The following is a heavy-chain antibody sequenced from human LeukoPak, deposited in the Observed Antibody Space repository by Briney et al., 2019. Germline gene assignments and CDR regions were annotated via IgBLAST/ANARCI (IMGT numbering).Heavy chain of an antibody. CDR1: GFTFSSYW. Sequence: GGSLRLSCAASGFTFSSYWMSWVRQAPGQGLEWVANIKQDGSEKYYADSVKGRFTISRDNAKNSLSLQMNNLRAEDTAVYYCARSNWSFEYWGQGTLVTVSS. V-gene: IGHV3-7*01. CDR2: IKQDGSEK. J-gene: IGHJ4*02. CDR3: ARSNWSFEY. D-gene: IGHD1-20*01.